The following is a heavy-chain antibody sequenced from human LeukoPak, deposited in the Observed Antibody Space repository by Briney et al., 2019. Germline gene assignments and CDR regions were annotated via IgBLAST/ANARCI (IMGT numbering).Heavy chain of an antibody. J-gene: IGHJ3*01. CDR2: ISSSGSII. V-gene: IGHV3-48*01. CDR3: ARALYYYDGSGYSHDAFDL. D-gene: IGHD3-22*01. Sequence: PGGSLRLSCAASGFTFRNSAMNWVRQAPGKGLQWISYISSSGSIIYYAGSVKGRFTTSRDNAKNSLYLQMNNLRAEDTAVYYCARALYYYDGSGYSHDAFDLWGQGTMVTVSS. CDR1: GFTFRNSA.